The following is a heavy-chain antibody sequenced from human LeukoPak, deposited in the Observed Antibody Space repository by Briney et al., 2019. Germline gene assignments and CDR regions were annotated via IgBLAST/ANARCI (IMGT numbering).Heavy chain of an antibody. J-gene: IGHJ3*01. CDR1: GYSFSIYW. D-gene: IGHD1-14*01. CDR2: IYPGDSDT. V-gene: IGHV5-51*01. Sequence: GESLKISCQGSGYSFSIYWIGWVRQMPGKGLEWMGIIYPGDSDTRYSPSFQGQVTISADKSINTAYLQWSSLKASDTAIYYCARSRGNHQAFDFWGQGTMVTVSS. CDR3: ARSRGNHQAFDF.